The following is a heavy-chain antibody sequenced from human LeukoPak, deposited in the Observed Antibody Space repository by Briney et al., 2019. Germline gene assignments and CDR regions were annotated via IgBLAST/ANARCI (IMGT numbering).Heavy chain of an antibody. CDR2: INPNSGGT. D-gene: IGHD3-10*01. V-gene: IGHV1-2*02. Sequence: GSVKVSCKASGYTFTGYYMHWVRQPPGQGLEWMGWINPNSGGTNYAQKFQGRVTMTRDTSISTAYMELSRLRSDDTAVYHCARDFGGDWFDPWGQGTLVTVSS. J-gene: IGHJ5*02. CDR1: GYTFTGYY. CDR3: ARDFGGDWFDP.